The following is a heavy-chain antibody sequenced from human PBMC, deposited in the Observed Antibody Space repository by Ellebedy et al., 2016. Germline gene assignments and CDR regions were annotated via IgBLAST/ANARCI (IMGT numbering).Heavy chain of an antibody. CDR3: ARARFGELLNAFDI. D-gene: IGHD3-10*01. J-gene: IGHJ3*02. CDR1: GFTFSSYS. Sequence: GESLKISCAASGFTFSSYSMNWVRQAPGKGLEWVSSISSSSSYIYYADSVKGRFTISRDNAKNSLYLQMNSLRAEDTAVYYCARARFGELLNAFDIWGQGTMVTVSS. CDR2: ISSSSSYI. V-gene: IGHV3-21*01.